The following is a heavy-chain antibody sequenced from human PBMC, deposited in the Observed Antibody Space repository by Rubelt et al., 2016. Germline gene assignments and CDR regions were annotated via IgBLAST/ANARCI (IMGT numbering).Heavy chain of an antibody. CDR2: IYYTGRS. CDR3: ARDSTSFSMDY. Sequence: QLQVQESGPGLVRPSETLSLTCTVSGGSISSGAYYWTWIRQHPGKGLEWIGYIYYTGRSSHNPSLKSRITTSVDTSKNQFPLKLSSVTAADTAVYYCARDSTSFSMDYWGQGTLVTVSS. D-gene: IGHD2-2*01. V-gene: IGHV4-31*03. CDR1: GGSISSGAYY. J-gene: IGHJ4*02.